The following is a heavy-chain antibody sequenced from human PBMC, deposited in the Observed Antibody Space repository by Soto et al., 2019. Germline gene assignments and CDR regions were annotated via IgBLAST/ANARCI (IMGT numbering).Heavy chain of an antibody. V-gene: IGHV3-9*01. CDR2: ISWNSGSI. D-gene: IGHD2-2*03. CDR1: GFTFDDYA. Sequence: EVQLVESGGGLVQPGRSLRLSCAASGFTFDDYAMHWVRQAPGKGLEWVSGISWNSGSIGYADSVKGRFTISRDNAKNSRYLPMNSLRAEDTALYYCAKGLDNYGLYYYYMDVWGKGTTVTVSS. J-gene: IGHJ6*03. CDR3: AKGLDNYGLYYYYMDV.